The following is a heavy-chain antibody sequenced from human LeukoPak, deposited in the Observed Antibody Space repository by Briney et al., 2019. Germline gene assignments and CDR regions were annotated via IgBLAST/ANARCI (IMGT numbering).Heavy chain of an antibody. J-gene: IGHJ6*03. CDR3: ARHGWDYRYSGSYTWYYYYYYMDV. CDR1: GYSFTSYW. V-gene: IGHV5-51*01. Sequence: GEALKIYCKGSGYSFTSYWIGWVRQMPGTGLGWMGIIYPGDSDTSYSASFQGQVTISADRSISTAYLQWSSLKASDTAMYYCARHGWDYRYSGSYTWYYYYYYMDVWGKGTTVTISS. CDR2: IYPGDSDT. D-gene: IGHD1-26*01.